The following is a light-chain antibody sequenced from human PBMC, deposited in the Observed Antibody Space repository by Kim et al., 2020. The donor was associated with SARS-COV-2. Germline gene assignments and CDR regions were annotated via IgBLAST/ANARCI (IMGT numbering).Light chain of an antibody. V-gene: IGKV1-13*02. CDR1: QGINRA. Sequence: AAVVENRVSITCRASQGINRALAWYQQKPGKAPQLLIYGASSVRRAVPTRCSGSGSGTEFIFTISSLQPDDVATYYCQQYRIYWTFGQGTKVDIK. CDR3: QQYRIYWT. CDR2: GAS. J-gene: IGKJ1*01.